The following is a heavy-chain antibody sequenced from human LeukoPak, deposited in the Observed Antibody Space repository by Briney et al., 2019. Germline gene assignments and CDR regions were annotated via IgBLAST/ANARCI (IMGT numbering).Heavy chain of an antibody. Sequence: GGSLRLSCAASGFTFNKYAMTWVRQAPGKGLVWVAVISASGDNTDYADSVKGRFTISRDNSENTLSLQMNSLRVEDTAVYYCAKVVGTGTTPTDYWGQGTLVTVSS. D-gene: IGHD1-7*01. J-gene: IGHJ4*02. CDR3: AKVVGTGTTPTDY. CDR1: GFTFNKYA. V-gene: IGHV3-23*01. CDR2: ISASGDNT.